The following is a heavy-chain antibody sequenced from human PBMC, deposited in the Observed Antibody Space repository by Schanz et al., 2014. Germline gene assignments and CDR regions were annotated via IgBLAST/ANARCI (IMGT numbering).Heavy chain of an antibody. D-gene: IGHD2-15*01. J-gene: IGHJ4*02. Sequence: QVQLVQSGAEVKKPGASVKVSCKVSGYSLNELSMHWVRQAPGRGLEWMGGFHHEDGDTVYAQKFQGRVIMTRDTSTGTAYLGLTRLRFEDTAVYYCARGSLAGYVALLMAANDYWGQGTLLTVSS. V-gene: IGHV1-24*01. CDR1: GYSLNELS. CDR3: ARGSLAGYVALLMAANDY. CDR2: FHHEDGDT.